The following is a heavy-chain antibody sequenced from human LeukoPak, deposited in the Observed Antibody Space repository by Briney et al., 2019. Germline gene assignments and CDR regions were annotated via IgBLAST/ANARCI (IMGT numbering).Heavy chain of an antibody. Sequence: PSETLSLTCTVPGGSISSYYWSWIRQPPGKGVEWIGYIYYSGSTNYNPPLKSRVTISVDTSKIQCSLKLNSVTAADTAICYCARDALHVGATGALDSHYYYMDVWGKGTTVTVSS. V-gene: IGHV4-59*12. CDR3: ARDALHVGATGALDSHYYYMDV. J-gene: IGHJ6*03. CDR1: GGSISSYY. CDR2: IYYSGST. D-gene: IGHD1-26*01.